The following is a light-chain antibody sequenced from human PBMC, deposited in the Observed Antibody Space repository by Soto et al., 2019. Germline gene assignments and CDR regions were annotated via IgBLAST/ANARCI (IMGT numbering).Light chain of an antibody. CDR1: QTISGW. V-gene: IGKV1-6*01. Sequence: IQMTQSPSTLSASVGDTVTITCRASQTISGWLAWCQQKPGKVPKVLIYAATSLHSGVPSRFSGSGSGTDFTLTISSLQPEDFATYYCLQDYNYPWTFGQGTKVDIK. CDR3: LQDYNYPWT. CDR2: AAT. J-gene: IGKJ1*01.